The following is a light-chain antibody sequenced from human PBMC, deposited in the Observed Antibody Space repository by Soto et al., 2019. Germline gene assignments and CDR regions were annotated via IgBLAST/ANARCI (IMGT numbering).Light chain of an antibody. V-gene: IGLV1-47*01. CDR2: RGN. J-gene: IGLJ1*01. CDR3: VAWDDSLSGYV. Sequence: QSVLTQPPSVSGTPGQRVNITCSGSSSNIGRDYLYWYQQFPGTAPKLLFYRGNQRRSGVPDRLPVSKSGTSASLAISGLRSDDESDYYCVAWDDSLSGYVFGTGTKLTVL. CDR1: SSNIGRDY.